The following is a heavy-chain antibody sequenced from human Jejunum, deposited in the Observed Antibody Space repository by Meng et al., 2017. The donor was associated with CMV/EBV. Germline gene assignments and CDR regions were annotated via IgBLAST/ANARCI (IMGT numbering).Heavy chain of an antibody. CDR1: NFGDYA. CDR3: GPPDYSNYQSHAFDF. D-gene: IGHD4-11*01. CDR2: TRSKVYGGTT. J-gene: IGHJ4*02. Sequence: NFGDYAMSWVRQAPGKGLEWVGFTRSKVYGGTTAYAASVKGRFSISRDESKSTAYLQMNSLKIEDTAVYYCGPPDYSNYQSHAFDFWGQGTLVTVSS. V-gene: IGHV3-49*04.